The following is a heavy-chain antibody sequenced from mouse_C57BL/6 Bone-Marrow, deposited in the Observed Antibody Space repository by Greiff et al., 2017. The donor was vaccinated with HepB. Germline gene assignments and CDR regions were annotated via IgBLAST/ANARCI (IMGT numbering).Heavy chain of an antibody. CDR2: IYPRSGST. CDR1: GYTFTDHT. Sequence: QVQLQQSDAELVKPGASVKISCKVSGYTFTDHTIHWMKQRPEQGLEWIGYIYPRSGSTKYNEKFKGKATLSADKSSSTAYMQLNSLTSEDSEVYFCGRRVDYYAMDYWGQGTAVTGSS. CDR3: GRRVDYYAMDY. J-gene: IGHJ4*01. D-gene: IGHD1-1*01. V-gene: IGHV1-78*01.